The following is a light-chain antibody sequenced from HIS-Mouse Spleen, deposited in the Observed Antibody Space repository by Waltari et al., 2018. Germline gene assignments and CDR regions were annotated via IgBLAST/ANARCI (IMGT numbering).Light chain of an antibody. Sequence: QSALTQPASVSGSPGQSITISCTGTSSDVGSYNLVSWYPQHPGKAPKLMIYEGSKRPSGVPNRFSGSKSGNTASLTISGLQAEDEADYYCCSYAGSSTYVFGTGTKVTVL. J-gene: IGLJ1*01. CDR1: SSDVGSYNL. V-gene: IGLV2-23*01. CDR3: CSYAGSSTYV. CDR2: EGS.